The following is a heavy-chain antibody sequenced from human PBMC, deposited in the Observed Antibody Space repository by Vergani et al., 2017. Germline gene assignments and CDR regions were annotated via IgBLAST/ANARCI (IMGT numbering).Heavy chain of an antibody. CDR2: IWYDGSKE. CDR1: GFTLSSHA. V-gene: IGHV3-33*01. D-gene: IGHD2-8*01. J-gene: IGHJ6*03. Sequence: QVQLEESGGGVVQPGRSLRLSCAGSGFTLSSHAMHWVRQAPGKGLEWVAFIWYDGSKEYYADSVKGRFTISRDNSKNTLYLQMNNLRAADTAVYYCARSGYCAHGVCYMTYYYYMDVWGRGRAVSVSS. CDR3: ARSGYCAHGVCYMTYYYYMDV.